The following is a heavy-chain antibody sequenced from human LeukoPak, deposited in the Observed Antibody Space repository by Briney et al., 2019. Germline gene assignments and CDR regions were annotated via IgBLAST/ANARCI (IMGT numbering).Heavy chain of an antibody. CDR2: IIPIFGTA. CDR1: GGTFSSYA. V-gene: IGHV1-69*06. CDR3: ARGYCSGGSCYSDAFDI. Sequence: SVKVSCKASGGTFSSYAISWVRQAPGQGLEWMGGIIPIFGTANYAQKFQGRVTITADKSTSTAYMELSSLRSEDTAVYYCARGYCSGGSCYSDAFDIWGQGTMVTVSS. J-gene: IGHJ3*02. D-gene: IGHD2-15*01.